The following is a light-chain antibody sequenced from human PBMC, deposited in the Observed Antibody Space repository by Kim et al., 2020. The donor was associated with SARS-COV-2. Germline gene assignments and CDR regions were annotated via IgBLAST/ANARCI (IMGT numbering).Light chain of an antibody. CDR2: GAS. CDR1: QDISNF. CDR3: QQFNSYPR. V-gene: IGKV1-9*01. Sequence: LAASVGDRVTITCRAGQDISNFLAWYQQKPGKAPKLLIYGASRLPSEVPSRFSGSGSGTDFTLTISSLQPEDFATYYCQQFNSYPRFGGGTKLEIK. J-gene: IGKJ4*02.